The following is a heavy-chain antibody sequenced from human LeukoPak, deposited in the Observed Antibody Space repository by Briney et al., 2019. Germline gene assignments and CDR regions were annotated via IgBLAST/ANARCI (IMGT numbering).Heavy chain of an antibody. CDR2: TKEDGSVK. CDR1: GFTFRTDW. V-gene: IGHV3-7*04. CDR3: ARTRGA. D-gene: IGHD1-26*01. J-gene: IGHJ4*02. Sequence: GGSLRLSCEGSGFTFRTDWMSWVRQAPGKGLEWVANTKEDGSVKDYVDSVKGRFTISRDNAKNSLYLQMNSLRVEDTAVYYCARTRGARGQGTLVTVSS.